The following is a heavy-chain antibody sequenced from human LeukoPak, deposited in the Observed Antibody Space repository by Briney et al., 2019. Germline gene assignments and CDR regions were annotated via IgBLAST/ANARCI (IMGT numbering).Heavy chain of an antibody. Sequence: GGSLRLSCAASGFTFSSYGMHWVRHAPGKGLEWVAVIWYDGSNKYYADSVKGRFTISRDNSKNTLYLQMNSLRAEDTAVYHCARDAAGPNYDCWSGYYPTYFDYWGQGTLVTVSS. V-gene: IGHV3-33*01. CDR2: IWYDGSNK. J-gene: IGHJ4*02. CDR3: ARDAAGPNYDCWSGYYPTYFDY. D-gene: IGHD3-3*01. CDR1: GFTFSSYG.